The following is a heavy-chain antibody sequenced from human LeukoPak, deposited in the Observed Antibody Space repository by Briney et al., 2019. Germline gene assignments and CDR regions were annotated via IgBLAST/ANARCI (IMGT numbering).Heavy chain of an antibody. D-gene: IGHD3-10*01. CDR3: AKDIYYGSGSLLDAFDI. J-gene: IGHJ3*02. V-gene: IGHV3-9*01. CDR2: ISWNSGSI. CDR1: GFTFDDYA. Sequence: GRSLRLSCAASGFTFDDYAMHWVRQAPGKGLEWVSGISWNSGSIGYADSVKGRFTISRDNAKNSLYLQMNSLRAEDTALYYCAKDIYYGSGSLLDAFDIWGQGTMVTVSS.